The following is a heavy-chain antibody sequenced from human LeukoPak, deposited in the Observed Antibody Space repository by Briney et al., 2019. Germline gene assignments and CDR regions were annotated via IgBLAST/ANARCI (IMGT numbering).Heavy chain of an antibody. CDR3: ARLHTGELPGRVDY. Sequence: SETLSLTCTVSGGSISSYYWSWIRQPAGKGLEWIGRIYTSGSTNYNPSLKSRVTMSVDTSKNQFSLKLSSVTAADTAVYYCARLHTGELPGRVDYWGQGTLVAVSS. D-gene: IGHD1-26*01. CDR2: IYTSGST. V-gene: IGHV4-4*07. J-gene: IGHJ4*02. CDR1: GGSISSYY.